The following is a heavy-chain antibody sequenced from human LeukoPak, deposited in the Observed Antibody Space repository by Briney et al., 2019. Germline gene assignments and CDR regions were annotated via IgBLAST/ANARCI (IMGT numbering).Heavy chain of an antibody. Sequence: GASVKVSCKASGGTFSSYAISWVRQAPGQGLEWMGGIIPIFGTANYAQKFQGRVTMTKDTSTTTVYMELRSLRSDDTAVYYCARGQRGDTAMTSGVDYWGQGTLVTVSS. CDR2: IIPIFGTA. D-gene: IGHD5-18*01. J-gene: IGHJ4*02. CDR1: GGTFSSYA. CDR3: ARGQRGDTAMTSGVDY. V-gene: IGHV1-69*05.